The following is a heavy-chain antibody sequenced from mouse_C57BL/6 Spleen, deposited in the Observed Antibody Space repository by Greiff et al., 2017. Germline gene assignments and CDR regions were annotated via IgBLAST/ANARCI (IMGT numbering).Heavy chain of an antibody. CDR3: ARITAVVATVDY. D-gene: IGHD1-1*01. Sequence: VQLVESGAELARPGASVKLSRKASGYTFTSYGISWVKQSTGQGLEWIGEIYPRSGNTYYNEKFKGKATMTADKSSSTAYMELRSLTSEASAVYFCARITAVVATVDYWGQGTSVTVSS. J-gene: IGHJ4*01. CDR2: IYPRSGNT. V-gene: IGHV1-81*01. CDR1: GYTFTSYG.